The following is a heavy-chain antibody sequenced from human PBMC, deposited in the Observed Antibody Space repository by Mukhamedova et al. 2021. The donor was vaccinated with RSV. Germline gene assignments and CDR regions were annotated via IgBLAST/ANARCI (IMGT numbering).Heavy chain of an antibody. D-gene: IGHD3-9*01. Sequence: HGVRQAPGQRLEWMGWINAGNGNTKYSQKFQGRVTITRDTSASTAYMELSSLRSEDTAVYYCAREAYDIWTTYYFDYSCQGTLFTVS. V-gene: IGHV1-3*01. CDR3: AREAYDIWTTYYFDY. CDR2: INAGNGNT. J-gene: IGHJ4*02.